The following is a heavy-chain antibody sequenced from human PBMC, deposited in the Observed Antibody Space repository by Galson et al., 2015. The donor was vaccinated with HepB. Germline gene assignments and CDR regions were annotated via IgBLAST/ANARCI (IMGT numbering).Heavy chain of an antibody. CDR1: GFTFNSHA. V-gene: IGHV3-23*01. Sequence: SLRLSCAASGFTFNSHAMSWVRQAPGKGLEWVSGISSSGGSTYYADSVKGRFTISRDNSKNTLYLQMSSLRAEDTALYYCARAEYSSTWSLGYWGQGTLVTVSS. D-gene: IGHD6-13*01. J-gene: IGHJ4*02. CDR3: ARAEYSSTWSLGY. CDR2: ISSSGGST.